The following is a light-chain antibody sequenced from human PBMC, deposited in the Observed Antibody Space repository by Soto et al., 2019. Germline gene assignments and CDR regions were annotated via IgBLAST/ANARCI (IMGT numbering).Light chain of an antibody. J-gene: IGKJ1*01. CDR1: QSVSSSY. CDR2: GAS. Sequence: IGWMQSARTLAVSGKRRATLSFMVSQSVSSSYLAWYQHRPGQAPRLLIFGASSRATGIPDRFSGTGSGTEFTLTISRLEPDDFALSYCQQYGTSPWTFGQGTKVDI. V-gene: IGKV3-20*01. CDR3: QQYGTSPWT.